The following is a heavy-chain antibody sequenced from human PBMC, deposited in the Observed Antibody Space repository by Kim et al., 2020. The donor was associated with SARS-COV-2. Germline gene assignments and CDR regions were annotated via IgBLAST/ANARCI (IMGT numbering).Heavy chain of an antibody. CDR3: ARDVIMVYANNYYYYGMDV. Sequence: SETLSLTCTVSGGSISSYYWSWIRQPPGKGLEWIGYIYYTGSTNYNPSLKSRVTIILDTSRNQFSLKLSSVTAADTAVYYCARDVIMVYANNYYYYGMDVWGQGTTVTVSS. CDR2: IYYTGST. D-gene: IGHD2-8*01. CDR1: GGSISSYY. J-gene: IGHJ6*02. V-gene: IGHV4-59*13.